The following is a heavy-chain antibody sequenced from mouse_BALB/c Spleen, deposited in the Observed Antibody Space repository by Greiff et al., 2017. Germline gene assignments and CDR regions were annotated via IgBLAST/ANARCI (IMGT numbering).Heavy chain of an antibody. D-gene: IGHD1-1*02. Sequence: QVQLQQSGAELARPGASVKMSCKASGYTFTSYTMHWVKQRPGQGLEWIGYIYPSSGYTNYNQKFKDKATLTADKSSSTAYMQLSSLSSEDSAVYYCARKDGGAMDYWGQGTSVTVSS. V-gene: IGHV1-4*01. CDR1: GYTFTSYT. CDR3: ARKDGGAMDY. J-gene: IGHJ4*01. CDR2: IYPSSGYT.